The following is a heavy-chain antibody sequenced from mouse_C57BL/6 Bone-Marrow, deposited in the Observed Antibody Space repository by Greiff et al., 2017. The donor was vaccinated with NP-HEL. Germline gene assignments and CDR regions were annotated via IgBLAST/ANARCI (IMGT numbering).Heavy chain of an antibody. CDR2: IWRGGST. J-gene: IGHJ1*03. CDR3: AKNGGKGNWYFDV. CDR1: GFSLTSYG. V-gene: IGHV2-5*01. Sequence: QVQLKESGPGLVQPSQSLSITCTVSGFSLTSYGVHWVRQSPGKGLEWLGVIWRGGSTDYNAAFMSRLSITKDNSKSQVFFKMNSLQADDTAIYYCAKNGGKGNWYFDVWGTGTTVTVSS. D-gene: IGHD3-3*01.